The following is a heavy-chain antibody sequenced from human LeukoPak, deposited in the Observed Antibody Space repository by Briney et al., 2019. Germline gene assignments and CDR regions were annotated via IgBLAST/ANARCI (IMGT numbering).Heavy chain of an antibody. CDR3: ARDGEMAIVG. CDR1: GYTFTSYD. V-gene: IGHV1-2*02. Sequence: ASVKVSCKASGYTFTSYDINWVRQAPGQGLEWMGWINPNSGGTNYAQKFQGRVTMTRDTSISTAYMELSRLRSDDTAVYYCARDGEMAIVGWGQGTLVTVSS. D-gene: IGHD5-24*01. J-gene: IGHJ4*02. CDR2: INPNSGGT.